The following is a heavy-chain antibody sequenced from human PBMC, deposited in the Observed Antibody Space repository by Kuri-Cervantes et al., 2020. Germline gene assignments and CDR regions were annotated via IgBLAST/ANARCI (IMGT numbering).Heavy chain of an antibody. J-gene: IGHJ4*02. CDR3: AKGGSTSGYAPLDY. D-gene: IGHD2-2*01. CDR1: GFTFSSYS. CDR2: ISSSSSTI. Sequence: GGSLRLSCAASGFTFSSYSMNWVRQAPGKGLEWVSYISSSSSTIYYADSVKGRFTISRDNSKNTLYLQMNSLRAEDTAVYYCAKGGSTSGYAPLDYWGQGTLVTVSS. V-gene: IGHV3-48*01.